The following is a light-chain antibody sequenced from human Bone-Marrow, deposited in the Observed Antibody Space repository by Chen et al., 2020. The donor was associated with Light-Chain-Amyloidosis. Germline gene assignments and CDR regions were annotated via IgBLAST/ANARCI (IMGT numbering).Light chain of an antibody. CDR1: SDISIRGYN. Sequence: QPVLTHPPSSSASPGDSARLTCTLPSDISIRGYNVYWYQQKPGSPPRYLLYYYSDSAKGHAAGVPSPVSGSPDASGNTGILLMSGVQSEDEADYSCMMWTRNALFGGGTKLTVL. CDR2: YYSDSAK. V-gene: IGLV5-37*01. J-gene: IGLJ2*01. CDR3: MMWTRNAL.